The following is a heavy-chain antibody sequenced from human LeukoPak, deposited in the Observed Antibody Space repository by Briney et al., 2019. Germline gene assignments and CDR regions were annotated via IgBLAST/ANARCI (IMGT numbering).Heavy chain of an antibody. CDR1: GGSISSYY. Sequence: SETLSLTCTVSGGSISSYYWSWIRQPAGKGLEWIGRMHPSGSTHYNPSLKSRVTMSVDTSMTQFSLKLTSATAADTAVYYCARDRAAAAQFDYWGQGTLVTVSS. CDR2: MHPSGST. J-gene: IGHJ4*02. V-gene: IGHV4-4*07. CDR3: ARDRAAAAQFDY. D-gene: IGHD6-13*01.